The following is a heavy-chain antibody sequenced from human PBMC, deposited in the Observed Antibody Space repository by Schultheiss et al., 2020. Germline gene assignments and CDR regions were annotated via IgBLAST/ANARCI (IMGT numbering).Heavy chain of an antibody. J-gene: IGHJ6*03. CDR3: ARSGDGALGLYYMDV. V-gene: IGHV4-59*08. Sequence: ESLKISCAASGFTFINYAMNWVRQAPGKGLEWIGYIYYSGSTNYNPSLKSRVTISVDTSKNQFSLKLSSVTAADTAVYYCARSGDGALGLYYMDVWGKGTTVTVYS. D-gene: IGHD1-26*01. CDR1: GFTFINYA. CDR2: IYYSGST.